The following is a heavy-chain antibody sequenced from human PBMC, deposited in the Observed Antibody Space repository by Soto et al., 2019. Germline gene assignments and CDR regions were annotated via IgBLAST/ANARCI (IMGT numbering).Heavy chain of an antibody. CDR3: AREAGDYDFWSGYYGGYYYYGMDV. Sequence: QVQLQESGPGLVKPSQTLSLTCTVSGGSISSGGYYWSWIRQHPGKGLEWIGYIYYSGSTYYNPSLQRRVYLSVDTSKNPFALKLRFVTGADTAVYYCAREAGDYDFWSGYYGGYYYYGMDVWGQGTTVTVSS. V-gene: IGHV4-31*03. CDR2: IYYSGST. J-gene: IGHJ6*02. D-gene: IGHD3-3*01. CDR1: GGSISSGGYY.